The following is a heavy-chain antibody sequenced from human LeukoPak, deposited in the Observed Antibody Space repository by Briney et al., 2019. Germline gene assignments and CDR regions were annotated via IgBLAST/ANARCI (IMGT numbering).Heavy chain of an antibody. CDR1: GYTFTSYG. V-gene: IGHV1-18*01. CDR2: ISAYNGNT. D-gene: IGHD2-8*01. Sequence: VASVKVSCKASGYTFTSYGISWVRQAPGQGLEWMGWISAYNGNTNYAQNLQGRVTMTTDTSTSTAYMELRSLRSDDTAVYYCARGSYPDCTNGVCPFDYWGQGTLVTVSS. CDR3: ARGSYPDCTNGVCPFDY. J-gene: IGHJ4*02.